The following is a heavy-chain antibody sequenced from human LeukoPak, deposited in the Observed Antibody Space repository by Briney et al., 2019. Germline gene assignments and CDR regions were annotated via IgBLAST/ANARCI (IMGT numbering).Heavy chain of an antibody. CDR2: ISSSSSYI. CDR3: ARAANGYPDY. V-gene: IGHV3-21*01. Sequence: PGGSLRLSCAASGFTFSSYSMNWVRQAPGKGLEWVSSISSSSSYIYYADSVKGRFTNSRDNAKNSLYLQMNSLRAEDTAVYYCARAANGYPDYWGQGTLVTVSS. J-gene: IGHJ4*02. CDR1: GFTFSSYS. D-gene: IGHD5-24*01.